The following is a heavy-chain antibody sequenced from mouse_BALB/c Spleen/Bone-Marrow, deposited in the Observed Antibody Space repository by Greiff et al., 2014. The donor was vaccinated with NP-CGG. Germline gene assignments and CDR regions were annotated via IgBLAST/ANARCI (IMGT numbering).Heavy chain of an antibody. CDR3: ARNWVYFDY. Sequence: QVQLQQSGAELVKPGAPVKLSCKASGYTFTSYWMNWVKQRPGRGLEWIGRIDPSVSETHYNQKFKDKATLTVDKSSSTAYIQLSSLTSEDSAVYYCARNWVYFDYWGQGTTLTVSS. V-gene: IGHV1-69*02. D-gene: IGHD4-1*01. CDR2: IDPSVSET. CDR1: GYTFTSYW. J-gene: IGHJ2*01.